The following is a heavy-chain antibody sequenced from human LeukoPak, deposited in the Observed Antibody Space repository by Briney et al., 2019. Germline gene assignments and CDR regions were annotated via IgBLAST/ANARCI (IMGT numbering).Heavy chain of an antibody. Sequence: SETLSLTCAVYGGSFSGYYWSWIRQPPGKGLEWIGEINHSGSTNYNPSLKSRVTISVDTPKNQFSLKLSSVTAADTAVYYCARAPSTSLGNDYWGQGTLVTVSS. CDR1: GGSFSGYY. V-gene: IGHV4-34*01. J-gene: IGHJ4*02. CDR2: INHSGST. CDR3: ARAPSTSLGNDY. D-gene: IGHD2-2*01.